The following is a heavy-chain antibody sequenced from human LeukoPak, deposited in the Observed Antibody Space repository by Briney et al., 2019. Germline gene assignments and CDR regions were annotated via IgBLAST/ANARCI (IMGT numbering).Heavy chain of an antibody. J-gene: IGHJ4*02. Sequence: GESLKISCKASGYSFTSYWIGWVRQMPGKGLEWMGIIYPDDSDTRYSPSFQGQVTISADTSISTAYLLWSSLKASDTAMYYCARLVDTTMADYWGQGSLVTVSS. CDR2: IYPDDSDT. CDR1: GYSFTSYW. V-gene: IGHV5-51*01. CDR3: ARLVDTTMADY. D-gene: IGHD5-18*01.